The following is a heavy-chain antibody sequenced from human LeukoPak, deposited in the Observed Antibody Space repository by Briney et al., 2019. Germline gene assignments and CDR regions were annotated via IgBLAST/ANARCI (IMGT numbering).Heavy chain of an antibody. CDR2: INPSGGST. J-gene: IGHJ4*02. Sequence: ASVKVSCKASGYTFTSYYMHWVRQAPGQRLEWMGIINPSGGSTNYAQKFQGRVTMTRDTSTSTVYLELSSLRSEDTAVYYCARYRSSPPGGFDYWGREPWSPSPQ. CDR1: GYTFTSYY. CDR3: ARYRSSPPGGFDY. V-gene: IGHV1-46*01. D-gene: IGHD6-6*01.